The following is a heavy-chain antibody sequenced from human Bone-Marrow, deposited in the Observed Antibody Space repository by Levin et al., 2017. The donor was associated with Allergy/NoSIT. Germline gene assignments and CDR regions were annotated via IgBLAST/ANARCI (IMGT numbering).Heavy chain of an antibody. CDR1: GYSFANYW. J-gene: IGHJ4*02. D-gene: IGHD1-26*01. Sequence: GESLKISCKGSGYSFANYWIGWVRQMPGKGLEWMGIIYPGDSDTRYSPSFQGQVTISADKSITTAYLQWSSLKASDTAMYYCVTQTTSGSFFGYFDYWGQGTLVTVSS. CDR3: VTQTTSGSFFGYFDY. V-gene: IGHV5-51*01. CDR2: IYPGDSDT.